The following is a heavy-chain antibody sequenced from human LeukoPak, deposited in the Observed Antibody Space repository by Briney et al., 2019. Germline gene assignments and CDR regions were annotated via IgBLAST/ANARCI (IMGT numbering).Heavy chain of an antibody. CDR1: GFSFSVSG. J-gene: IGHJ4*02. V-gene: IGHV3-21*01. Sequence: GGSLRLSCAASGFSFSVSGMNWVRQAPGKGLEWVSYISSSSSNINYADSVRGRFTISRDNAKNSLYLHMDSLRVEDMAVYYCARGGAARPDYWGQGTLVTVSS. CDR2: ISSSSSNI. CDR3: ARGGAARPDY. D-gene: IGHD6-6*01.